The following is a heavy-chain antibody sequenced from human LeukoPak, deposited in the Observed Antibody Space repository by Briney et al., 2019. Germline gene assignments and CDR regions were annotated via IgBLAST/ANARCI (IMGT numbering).Heavy chain of an antibody. CDR1: GYSITRAYY. Sequence: SETLSLTCTVSGYSITRAYYWAWIRQPPGKGLEWIASIYHSGNTFYSPSLKSRITILEDTSKNQISLKLNSVTAADTAVYYCASLSLYGSGGGDVFDIWGQGTMVTVS. CDR2: IYHSGNT. CDR3: ASLSLYGSGGGDVFDI. J-gene: IGHJ3*02. V-gene: IGHV4-38-2*02. D-gene: IGHD3-10*01.